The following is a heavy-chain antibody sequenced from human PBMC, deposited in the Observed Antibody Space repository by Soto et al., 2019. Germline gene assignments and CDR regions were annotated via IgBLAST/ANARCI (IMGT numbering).Heavy chain of an antibody. CDR1: GLSVSYYH. CDR3: AGRLTTAASLDY. J-gene: IGHJ4*02. V-gene: IGHV3-66*04. CDR2: IHGGGSA. D-gene: IGHD1-1*01. Sequence: VQLVESGGGLVQPGGSLRLSCAASGLSVSYYHMTWAREPPGKGLEWVSLIHGGGSAYYVDSVKGRFTISRDNSKITLYLQMDSRRAEGTAIYYCAGRLTTAASLDYWGQGTLVTVSS.